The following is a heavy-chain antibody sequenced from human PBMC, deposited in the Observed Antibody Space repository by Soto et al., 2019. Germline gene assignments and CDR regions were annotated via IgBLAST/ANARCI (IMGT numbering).Heavy chain of an antibody. V-gene: IGHV3-21*01. CDR1: GFTFSSYS. CDR3: ARDSTYYYGSGSYYLNWFDP. J-gene: IGHJ5*02. D-gene: IGHD3-10*01. Sequence: GSLRLSCAASGFTFSSYSMNWVRQAPGKGLEWVSSISSSSSYIYYADSVKGRFTISRDNAKNSLYLQMNSLRAEDTAVYYCARDSTYYYGSGSYYLNWFDPWGQGTLVTVSS. CDR2: ISSSSSYI.